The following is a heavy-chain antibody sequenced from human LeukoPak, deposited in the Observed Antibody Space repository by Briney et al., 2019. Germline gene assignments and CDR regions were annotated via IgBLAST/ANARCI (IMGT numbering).Heavy chain of an antibody. V-gene: IGHV3-30*04. CDR1: GFTFSSYA. CDR3: ARDGDLYGSGSYSDY. D-gene: IGHD3-10*01. J-gene: IGHJ4*02. CDR2: ISYDGSNK. Sequence: GSLRLSCAASGFTFSSYAINWVRQAPGKGLEWVAVISYDGSNKYYADSVKGRFTISRDNSKNTLYLQMNSLRAEDTAVYYCARDGDLYGSGSYSDYWGQGTLVTVSS.